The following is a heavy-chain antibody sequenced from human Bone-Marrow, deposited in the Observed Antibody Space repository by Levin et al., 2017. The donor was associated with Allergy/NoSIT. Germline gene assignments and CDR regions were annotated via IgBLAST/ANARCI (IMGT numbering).Heavy chain of an antibody. Sequence: SGPTLVKPTPTLTLTCTFSGFSLTTSGVGVGWIRQPPGKALEWLSLIYWNDIKRYTPSLRSRLTITKDTSKNQVVLTMTDMDPVDTATYYCGLYAATYWFDPWGQGTLVTVSS. J-gene: IGHJ5*02. D-gene: IGHD2/OR15-2a*01. CDR3: GLYAATYWFDP. CDR1: GFSLTTSGVG. V-gene: IGHV2-5*01. CDR2: IYWNDIK.